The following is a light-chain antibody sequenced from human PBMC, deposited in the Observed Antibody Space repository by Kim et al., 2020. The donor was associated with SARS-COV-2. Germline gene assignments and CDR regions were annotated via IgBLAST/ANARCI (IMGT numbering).Light chain of an antibody. V-gene: IGKV3-11*01. J-gene: IGKJ4*01. CDR2: DAS. CDR3: QQRRDWSLT. Sequence: EIVLTQSPATLSLSPGERAALSCRASQYIGTSLAWFQQKPGQAPRLLIHDASDRAAGIPDRFSGSGSGTDFTLTISSLQPEDFAVYYCQQRRDWSLTYVEGSKVDI. CDR1: QYIGTS.